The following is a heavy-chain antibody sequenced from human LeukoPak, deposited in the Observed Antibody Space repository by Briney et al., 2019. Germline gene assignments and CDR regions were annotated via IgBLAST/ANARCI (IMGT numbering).Heavy chain of an antibody. V-gene: IGHV4-59*01. CDR3: ARDRSRVLATYYFDY. D-gene: IGHD5-12*01. CDR2: IYYSGST. Sequence: SETLSLTCTVSGGSISSYYWSWIRQPPGKGLEWIGYIYYSGSTNYNPSLKSRVTISVDTSKDQFSLKLSSVTAADTAVYYCARDRSRVLATYYFDYWGQGTLVTVSS. J-gene: IGHJ4*02. CDR1: GGSISSYY.